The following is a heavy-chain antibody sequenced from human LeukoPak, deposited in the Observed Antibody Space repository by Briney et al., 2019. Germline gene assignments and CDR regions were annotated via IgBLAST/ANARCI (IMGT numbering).Heavy chain of an antibody. Sequence: PGGSLRLSCAASGFIFSTHAMSWVRQAPGKGLEYVSSITGRAISTYYAGSVKGRFTISRDNAKNSLYLQMNNLRVEDTAVYYCARAPTKFRRDWFDPWGQGTLVTVSS. V-gene: IGHV3-23*01. D-gene: IGHD3-9*01. J-gene: IGHJ5*02. CDR1: GFIFSTHA. CDR3: ARAPTKFRRDWFDP. CDR2: ITGRAIST.